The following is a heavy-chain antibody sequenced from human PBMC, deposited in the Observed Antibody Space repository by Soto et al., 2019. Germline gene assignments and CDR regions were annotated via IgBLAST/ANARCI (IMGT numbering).Heavy chain of an antibody. J-gene: IGHJ6*02. CDR1: GFTFSSYW. Sequence: EVQLLESGGGLVQSGGSLRLSCAASGFTFSSYWMFWVRQAPGKGLVWVSRISIDGRSTNYADSVKGRFTISRDNANNTLYLQMNSLRAEDTAVSYCARAPDQQWYGMDVWGQGTTVTVSS. CDR3: ARAPDQQWYGMDV. V-gene: IGHV3-74*01. CDR2: ISIDGRST. D-gene: IGHD6-19*01.